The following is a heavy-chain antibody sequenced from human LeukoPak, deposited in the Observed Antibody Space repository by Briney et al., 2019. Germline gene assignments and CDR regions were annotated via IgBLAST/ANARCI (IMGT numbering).Heavy chain of an antibody. Sequence: GGSLRLSCAASGFTFSSYWMSWVRQAPGKGLEWVANIKQDGSEKYYVDSVKGRFTISRDNAKNSLYLQMNSLRAEDTAVYYCARTMTTATTSIYYYYYMDVWGKGTTVTVSS. J-gene: IGHJ6*03. D-gene: IGHD4-11*01. V-gene: IGHV3-7*01. CDR1: GFTFSSYW. CDR3: ARTMTTATTSIYYYYYMDV. CDR2: IKQDGSEK.